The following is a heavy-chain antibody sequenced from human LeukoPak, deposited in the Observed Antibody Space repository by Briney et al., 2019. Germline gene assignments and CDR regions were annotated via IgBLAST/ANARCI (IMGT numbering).Heavy chain of an antibody. J-gene: IGHJ4*02. CDR3: AKGSYYYDSTGSAPADY. V-gene: IGHV3-43D*03. Sequence: WETLSLTCTVSGYSISNGYYWGWVRQPPGKGLEWVSLISWDGGSTYYADSVKGRFTISRDNSKNSLYLQMNSLRAEDTALYYCAKGSYYYDSTGSAPADYWGQGTLVTVSS. CDR2: ISWDGGST. D-gene: IGHD3-22*01. CDR1: GYSISNGYY.